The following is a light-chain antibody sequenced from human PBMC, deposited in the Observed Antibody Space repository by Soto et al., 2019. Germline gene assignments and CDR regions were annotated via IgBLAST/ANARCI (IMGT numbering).Light chain of an antibody. Sequence: EIVMTQSPATLSMSPRDKATISYRASHRIDSRLAWYQQNSCQSPRLLIYDASTRATGLPARFSGSGSGTEFTLTICSLQSEDFAVYYCLHYTNWRLTFGGGTKV. J-gene: IGKJ4*01. V-gene: IGKV3-15*01. CDR3: LHYTNWRLT. CDR2: DAS. CDR1: HRIDSR.